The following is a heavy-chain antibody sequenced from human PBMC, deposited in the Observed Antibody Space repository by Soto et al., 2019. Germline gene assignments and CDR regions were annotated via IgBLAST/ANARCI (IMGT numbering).Heavy chain of an antibody. V-gene: IGHV2-5*02. CDR2: IYWDDDK. J-gene: IGHJ4*02. CDR1: GFSLSTSGVG. CDR3: ARVAVAGTLGYFEY. D-gene: IGHD6-19*01. Sequence: QITLKESGPPLVKPTQTLTLTCTFSGFSLSTSGVGVGWIRQPPGNALEWLALIYWDDDKRCSPSLKSRLTTTKDTSKNQVVLAMTNMDPVDTATYYCARVAVAGTLGYFEYWGQGTLVTVSS.